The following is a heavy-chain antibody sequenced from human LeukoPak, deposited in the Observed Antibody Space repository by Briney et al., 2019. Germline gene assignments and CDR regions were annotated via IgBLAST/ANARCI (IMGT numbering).Heavy chain of an antibody. CDR1: GDSIRRYY. D-gene: IGHD1-26*01. CDR2: NYDSGCS. V-gene: IGHV4-59*01. Sequence: SETLSLTCTVSGDSIRRYYWSWIRQPPGRGLEWVGYNYDSGCSNYNPSLKSRGTISLDTTKNQFALKLGSVTAGDTAMYYCARDAGDTDYWGQETLVTVSS. J-gene: IGHJ4*02. CDR3: ARDAGDTDY.